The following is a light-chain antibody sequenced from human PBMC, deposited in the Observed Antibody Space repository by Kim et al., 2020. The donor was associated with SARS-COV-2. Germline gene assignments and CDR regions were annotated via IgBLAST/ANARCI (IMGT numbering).Light chain of an antibody. V-gene: IGKV3-15*01. Sequence: VAPGERATRSGSASQSVNSNLAWYQHRPGQAPRLLIYGASARATGIPARCSGSGSGTAFTLTIIRLQSEDVAVYYCQKYSNWPRTFGQGTKVDIK. CDR1: QSVNSN. CDR2: GAS. J-gene: IGKJ1*01. CDR3: QKYSNWPRT.